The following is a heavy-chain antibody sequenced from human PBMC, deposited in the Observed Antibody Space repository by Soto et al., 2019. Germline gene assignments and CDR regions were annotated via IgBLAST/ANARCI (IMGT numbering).Heavy chain of an antibody. D-gene: IGHD3-22*01. CDR1: GFTFSSYA. Sequence: GESLKISCAASGFTFSSYAMSWVRQAPGKGLESVATISGSGGSTYYADSVKGRFTISRDNSKNTLYLQVNSLRVEDTAVYYCAKDRGFDSSGIDYWGQGTLVTVSS. J-gene: IGHJ4*02. CDR3: AKDRGFDSSGIDY. CDR2: ISGSGGST. V-gene: IGHV3-23*01.